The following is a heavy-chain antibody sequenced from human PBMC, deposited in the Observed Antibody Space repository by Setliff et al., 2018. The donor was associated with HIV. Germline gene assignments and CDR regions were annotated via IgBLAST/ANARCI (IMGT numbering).Heavy chain of an antibody. CDR2: IIPILGIA. J-gene: IGHJ6*03. D-gene: IGHD1-7*01. Sequence: SVKVSCKASGGTFSSYTISWVRQAPGQGLEWMGRIIPILGIANYAQKFQGRVTITADKSTSTAYMELSSLRSEDTAVYYCARDFSRYNWNSNPRDYYYYYYMDVWGKGTTVTVSS. CDR1: GGTFSSYT. V-gene: IGHV1-69*04. CDR3: ARDFSRYNWNSNPRDYYYYYYMDV.